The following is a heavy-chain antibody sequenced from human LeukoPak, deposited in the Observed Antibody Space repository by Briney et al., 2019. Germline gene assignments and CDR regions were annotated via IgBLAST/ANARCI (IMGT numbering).Heavy chain of an antibody. CDR2: ISWNSGTI. CDR3: AKDVFTMVRGVLEY. J-gene: IGHJ4*02. V-gene: IGHV3-9*01. CDR1: GFTFDDYA. Sequence: PGGSLRLSCAASGFTFDDYAMLWVRQAPGKGLEWVSGISWNSGTIGYADSVKGRFTISRDNAKNSLYLQMNSLRAEDTALYYCAKDVFTMVRGVLEYWGQGTLVTVSS. D-gene: IGHD3-10*01.